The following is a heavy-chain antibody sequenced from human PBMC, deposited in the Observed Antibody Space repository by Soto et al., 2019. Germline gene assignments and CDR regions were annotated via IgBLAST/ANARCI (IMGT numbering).Heavy chain of an antibody. CDR2: ISYDGSNK. CDR1: GFTFSSYA. D-gene: IGHD6-19*01. V-gene: IGHV3-30-3*01. CDR3: ARYSSTPFDY. Sequence: GGSLRLSCAASGFTFSSYAMHWVRQAPGKGLEWVAVISYDGSNKYYADSVKGRFTISRDNAKNSLYLQMNSLRAEDTAVYYCARYSSTPFDYWGQGTLVTVSS. J-gene: IGHJ4*02.